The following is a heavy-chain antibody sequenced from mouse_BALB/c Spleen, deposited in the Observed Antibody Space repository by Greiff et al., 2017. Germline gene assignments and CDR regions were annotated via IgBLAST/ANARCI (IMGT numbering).Heavy chain of an antibody. CDR1: GYSFTGYF. CDR2: INPYNGDT. CDR3: ARRGYDWYFDY. J-gene: IGHJ2*01. Sequence: EVQLQQSGPELVKPGASVKISCKASGYSFTGYFMNWVMQSHGKSLEWIGRINPYNGDTFYNQKFKGKATLTVDKSSSTAHMELRSLGSEDSAVYYCARRGYDWYFDYWGQGTTLTVSS. V-gene: IGHV1-20*02. D-gene: IGHD2-2*01.